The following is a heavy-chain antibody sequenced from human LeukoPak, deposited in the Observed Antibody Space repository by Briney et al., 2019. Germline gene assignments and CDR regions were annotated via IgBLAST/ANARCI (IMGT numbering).Heavy chain of an antibody. V-gene: IGHV4-59*12. D-gene: IGHD3-10*01. CDR3: ARVKFGESHIDF. Sequence: SETLSLTCTVSGGSISSYYWSWIRQPPGKGLEWIGYIYYSGTTNYNPSLKSRVTISADKSKNQFSLKVTSVTAADTAVYYCARVKFGESHIDFWGQGILVTVSS. CDR1: GGSISSYY. CDR2: IYYSGTT. J-gene: IGHJ4*02.